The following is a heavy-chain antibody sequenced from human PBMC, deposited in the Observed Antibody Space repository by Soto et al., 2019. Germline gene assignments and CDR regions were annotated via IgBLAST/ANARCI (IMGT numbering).Heavy chain of an antibody. CDR1: GGSISSYY. Sequence: PSETLSLTCTVSGGSISSYYWSWIRQPAGKGLEWIGRIYTSGSTNYNPSLKSRVTMSVDTSKNQFSLKLSSVTAADTAVYYCARDFLTRPQPAAGTIRYYYYGMDVWGQGTTVTVS. CDR3: ARDFLTRPQPAAGTIRYYYYGMDV. V-gene: IGHV4-4*07. J-gene: IGHJ6*02. CDR2: IYTSGST. D-gene: IGHD6-13*01.